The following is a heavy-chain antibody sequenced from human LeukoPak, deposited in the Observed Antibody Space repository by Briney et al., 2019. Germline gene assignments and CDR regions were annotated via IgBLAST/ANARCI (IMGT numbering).Heavy chain of an antibody. CDR2: INRSGGT. CDR3: ATRLRGLDI. D-gene: IGHD4-17*01. J-gene: IGHJ3*02. Sequence: SETLSLTCAVYGGSFSGYYWSWIRQPPGKGLEWIGEINRSGGTNYNPSLKSRVTISVDTSKNQFSLKLSSVTAADTAVYYCATRLRGLDIWGQGTMVTVSS. V-gene: IGHV4-34*01. CDR1: GGSFSGYY.